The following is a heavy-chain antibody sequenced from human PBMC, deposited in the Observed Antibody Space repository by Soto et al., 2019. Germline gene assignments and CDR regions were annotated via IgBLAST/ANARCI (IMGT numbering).Heavy chain of an antibody. CDR3: ARSYSSSWKTGYYYYYMDV. CDR2: IYYSGST. Sequence: SETLSLTCTVSGGSISSYYWSWIRQPPGKGLEWIGYIYYSGSTNYNPSLKSRVTISVDTSKNQFSLKLSSVTAADTAVYYCARSYSSSWKTGYYYYYMDVWGKGTTVTVSS. D-gene: IGHD6-13*01. V-gene: IGHV4-59*08. CDR1: GGSISSYY. J-gene: IGHJ6*03.